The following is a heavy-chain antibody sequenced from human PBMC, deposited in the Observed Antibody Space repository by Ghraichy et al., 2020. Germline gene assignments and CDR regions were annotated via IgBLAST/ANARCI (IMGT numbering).Heavy chain of an antibody. D-gene: IGHD3-9*01. CDR1: GGSISSSSYY. CDR2: IYYSGST. V-gene: IGHV4-39*01. J-gene: IGHJ4*02. CDR3: ARRGGYYDILTGYDY. Sequence: SETLSLTCTVSGGSISSSSYYWGWIRQPPGKGLEWIGSIYYSGSTYYNPSLKSRVTISVDTSKNQFSLKLSSVTAADTAVYYCARRGGYYDILTGYDYWGQGTLVTVSS.